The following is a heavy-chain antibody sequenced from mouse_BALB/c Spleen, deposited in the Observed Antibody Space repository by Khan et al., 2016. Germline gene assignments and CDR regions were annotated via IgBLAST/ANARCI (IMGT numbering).Heavy chain of an antibody. CDR3: TTGFAY. Sequence: EVKLEESGGGLVQTGGSMKLSCVASGFTFSNYWMNWVRQSPEKGLEWVAEIRLKSNNYATHNAESVKGRFTISRDESKSSVSLHMNNLRAEDTGIYYCTTGFAYWGQGTLVTVSA. CDR2: IRLKSNNYAT. J-gene: IGHJ3*01. CDR1: GFTFSNYW. V-gene: IGHV6-6*02.